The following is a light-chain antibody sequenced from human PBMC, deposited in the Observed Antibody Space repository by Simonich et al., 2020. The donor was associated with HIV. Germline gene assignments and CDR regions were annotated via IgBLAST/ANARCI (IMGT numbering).Light chain of an antibody. CDR2: KDS. Sequence: SYELTQPPSVSVSPGQTARITCSGDELPKQYAYWYQQKPGQAPELVIYKDSERPSVIPERFSGSSSGTTVTLTISGVQAEDEADYYCQSADNSGTYRAFGGGTKLTVL. V-gene: IGLV3-25*03. J-gene: IGLJ3*02. CDR1: ELPKQY. CDR3: QSADNSGTYRA.